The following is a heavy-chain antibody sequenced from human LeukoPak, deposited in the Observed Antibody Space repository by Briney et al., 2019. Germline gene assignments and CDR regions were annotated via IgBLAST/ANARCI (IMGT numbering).Heavy chain of an antibody. CDR1: GGSVNSGSYY. D-gene: IGHD3-3*01. V-gene: IGHV4-61*01. CDR2: IYYSGGT. J-gene: IGHJ4*02. Sequence: PSETLSLTCTVSGGSVNSGSYYWSWIRQPPGKGLEWIGHIYYSGGTKYNPSLKSRVTISVETSKKQFSLKLSSVTAADTAVYYCATLRFSEWVDFNYWGQGTLVTVSS. CDR3: ATLRFSEWVDFNY.